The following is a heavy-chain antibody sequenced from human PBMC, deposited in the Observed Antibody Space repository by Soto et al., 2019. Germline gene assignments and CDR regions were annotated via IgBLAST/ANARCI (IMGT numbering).Heavy chain of an antibody. CDR1: GFTFTGYW. CDR3: ARDRGALGP. Sequence: EVQLVESGGGLVQPGGSLRLSCAASGFTFTGYWMSWVRQAPGKGLEWVANTNEDGREKFYVDSVTGRFTISRDNAKNSLYLQMNSLRAEDTAVYYCARDRGALGPWGQGTLVTVSS. J-gene: IGHJ5*02. D-gene: IGHD3-16*01. V-gene: IGHV3-7*01. CDR2: TNEDGREK.